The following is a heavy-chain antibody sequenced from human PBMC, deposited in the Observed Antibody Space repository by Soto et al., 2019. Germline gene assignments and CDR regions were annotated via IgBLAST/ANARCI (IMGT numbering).Heavy chain of an antibody. V-gene: IGHV1-18*01. D-gene: IGHD6-13*01. J-gene: IGHJ4*02. CDR3: ARDLAAGTCDY. CDR2: ISAYNGNT. Sequence: QVQLVQSGAEVKKPGASVKVSCKASGYTFNSYAISWVRQAPGQGLEWMGWISAYNGNTNYAQMLQGRVTMTTDTSTSTADMELRSLRSDDTAVYYWARDLAAGTCDYWGQGTLVTVSS. CDR1: GYTFNSYA.